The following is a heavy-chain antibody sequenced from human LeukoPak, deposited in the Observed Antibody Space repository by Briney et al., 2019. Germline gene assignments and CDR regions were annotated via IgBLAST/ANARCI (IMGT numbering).Heavy chain of an antibody. CDR2: ISRSGGGT. CDR1: GFTFSNAW. J-gene: IGHJ6*03. Sequence: PGGSLRLSCAASGFTFSNAWMSWVRQAPGKGLEWVSGISRSGGGTYYTDSVKGRFTISRDNSKNTVYVQLNSLRAEDTAVYYCAKVGGLGTSPPYDYYMDVWGKGTTVTVSS. CDR3: AKVGGLGTSPPYDYYMDV. D-gene: IGHD3-16*01. V-gene: IGHV3-23*01.